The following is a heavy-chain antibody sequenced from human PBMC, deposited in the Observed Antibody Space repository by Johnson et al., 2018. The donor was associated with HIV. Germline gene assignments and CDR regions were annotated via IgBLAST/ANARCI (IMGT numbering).Heavy chain of an antibody. CDR2: ISYDGSNK. J-gene: IGHJ3*02. V-gene: IGHV3-30*03. D-gene: IGHD3-10*01. Sequence: QVQLVESGGGLVQPGGSLRLSCAASGFTFSSYGMHWVRQAPGKGLEWVAVISYDGSNKYYADYVKGRFTISRDKSQNTLYLQMKSLRAEDTAVYYCARVQLNLGNLLWFGELNTPRAFDIWGQGTMVTVSS. CDR1: GFTFSSYG. CDR3: ARVQLNLGNLLWFGELNTPRAFDI.